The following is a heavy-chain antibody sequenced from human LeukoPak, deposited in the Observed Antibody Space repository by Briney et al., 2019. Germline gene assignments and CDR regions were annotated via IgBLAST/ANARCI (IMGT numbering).Heavy chain of an antibody. V-gene: IGHV3-48*03. J-gene: IGHJ4*02. CDR2: ISSSGSTI. CDR3: AREERSSWYESSLYYFDY. CDR1: GFTFSSYE. Sequence: GGSLRLSCAASGFTFSSYEMNWVRQAPGKGLEWVSYISSSGSTIYYADSVKGRFTISRDNAKNSLYLQMNSLRAEDTAVYYCAREERSSWYESSLYYFDYWGQGTLVTVSS. D-gene: IGHD6-13*01.